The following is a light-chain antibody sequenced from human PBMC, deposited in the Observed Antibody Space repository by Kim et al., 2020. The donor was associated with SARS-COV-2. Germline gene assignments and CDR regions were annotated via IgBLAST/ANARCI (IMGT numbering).Light chain of an antibody. CDR2: GTS. J-gene: IGKJ4*01. Sequence: SASVGDRVTITCRASQGINNYLAWYQQRPGKIPKLLIYGTSTLQSGVPSRFSGGGSGTDFTLTISSLQPEDVATYYCQKYDTSPLTFGGGTRVEI. CDR3: QKYDTSPLT. CDR1: QGINNY. V-gene: IGKV1-27*01.